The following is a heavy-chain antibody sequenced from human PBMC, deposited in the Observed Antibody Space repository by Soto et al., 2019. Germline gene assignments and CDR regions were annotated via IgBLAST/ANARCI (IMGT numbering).Heavy chain of an antibody. V-gene: IGHV4-59*01. CDR1: GGSISSYY. CDR2: IYYSGST. J-gene: IGHJ5*02. Sequence: PSETLSLTCTVSGGSISSYYWGWIRQPPGKGLEWIGYIYYSGSTNYNPSLKSRVTISVDTSKNQFSLKLSSVTAADTAVYYCARLSLLRLTSYSWFDPWGQGTLVTVSS. D-gene: IGHD1-26*01. CDR3: ARLSLLRLTSYSWFDP.